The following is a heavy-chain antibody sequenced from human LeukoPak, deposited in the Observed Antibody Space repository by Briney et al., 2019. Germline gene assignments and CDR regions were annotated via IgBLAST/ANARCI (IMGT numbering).Heavy chain of an antibody. CDR3: ARTTTVVTPWADNDH. Sequence: SVNVSCKASGGTFSSSAVSWVRQAPGQGLEWMGGINTIFGTAKYAQTFQGRVTITADESTSTAYMELSSLRSEDTAVYYCARTTTVVTPWADNDHWGQGTLVTVSS. V-gene: IGHV1-69*01. CDR2: INTIFGTA. J-gene: IGHJ4*02. CDR1: GGTFSSSA. D-gene: IGHD4-23*01.